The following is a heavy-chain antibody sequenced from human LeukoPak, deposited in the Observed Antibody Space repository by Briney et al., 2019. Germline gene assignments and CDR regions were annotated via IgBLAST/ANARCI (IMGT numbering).Heavy chain of an antibody. D-gene: IGHD2-8*01. V-gene: IGHV3-23*01. Sequence: GGSLRLSCAASGFTFSSYAMSWVRQAPGKGLEWVSAISGSGGSTYSADSVKGRFTISRDNSKNTLYLQMNSLRAEDTAVYYCAKDGVPPYCTNGVCYPQYAFDIWGQGTMVTVSS. CDR3: AKDGVPPYCTNGVCYPQYAFDI. J-gene: IGHJ3*02. CDR1: GFTFSSYA. CDR2: ISGSGGST.